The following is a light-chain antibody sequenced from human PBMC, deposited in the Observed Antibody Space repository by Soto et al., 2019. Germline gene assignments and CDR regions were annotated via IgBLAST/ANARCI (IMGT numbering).Light chain of an antibody. CDR3: QQRSNWFT. CDR2: DAS. J-gene: IGKJ5*01. Sequence: EIVMTQSPATLSVSPGERATLSCRASQSVDSTYLTWYQQKPGQAPRLLIYDASKRATGIPARFSGSGSGTDFTLTISSLEPEDFAVYFCQQRSNWFTFGQGTRLEIK. CDR1: QSVDSTY. V-gene: IGKV3-11*01.